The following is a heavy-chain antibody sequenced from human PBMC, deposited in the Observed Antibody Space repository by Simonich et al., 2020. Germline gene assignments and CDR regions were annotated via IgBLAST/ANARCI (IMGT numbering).Heavy chain of an antibody. Sequence: QLQLQESGPGLVKPSETLSLTCTVSGGSISSSSYYWGWIRQPPGKGLEWIGSIYYRWSTYYNPPLKSRVTISVDTSKNQFSLKLSSVTAADTAVYYCARWAYSSSYFDYWGQGTLVTVSS. J-gene: IGHJ4*02. CDR2: IYYRWST. CDR1: GGSISSSSYY. CDR3: ARWAYSSSYFDY. D-gene: IGHD6-6*01. V-gene: IGHV4-39*01.